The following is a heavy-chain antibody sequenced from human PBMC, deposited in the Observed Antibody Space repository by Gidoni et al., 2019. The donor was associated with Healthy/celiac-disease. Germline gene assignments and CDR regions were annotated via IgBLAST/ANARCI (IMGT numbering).Heavy chain of an antibody. Sequence: QITLKESGPTLVKPTQTLTLTCTFSGFSLSTRGVGVGWIRQPPGKALEWLALIYWNDDKRYSPSLKSRLTITKDTSKNQVVLTMTNMDPVDTATYYCAHGTLGYSYGFDWFDPWGQGTLVTVSS. CDR1: GFSLSTRGVG. CDR2: IYWNDDK. D-gene: IGHD5-18*01. V-gene: IGHV2-5*01. J-gene: IGHJ5*02. CDR3: AHGTLGYSYGFDWFDP.